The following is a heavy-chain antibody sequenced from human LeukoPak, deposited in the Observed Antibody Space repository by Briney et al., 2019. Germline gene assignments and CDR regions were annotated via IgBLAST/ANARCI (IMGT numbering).Heavy chain of an antibody. V-gene: IGHV1-46*01. D-gene: IGHD3-22*01. CDR1: GYTFTSYY. CDR2: INPSGGST. CDR3: ARDRGYYYDSSGQDY. J-gene: IGHJ4*02. Sequence: ASVKVSCKASGYTFTSYYMHWVRQAPGQGLEWMGIINPSGGSTSYAQKFQGRVTMTRDTSTSTVYMELSSLRSEDTAVYYCARDRGYYYDSSGQDYWGQGTLVTVSS.